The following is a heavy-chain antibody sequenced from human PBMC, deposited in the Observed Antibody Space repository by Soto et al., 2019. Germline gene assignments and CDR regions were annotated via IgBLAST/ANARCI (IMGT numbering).Heavy chain of an antibody. Sequence: SETLSLTCTVSGFSISSGYYWVWIRQPPGKGLEWIGSISHTGSTYYNPSLKSRVTISVDTSKNQFSLRLRSVTAADTAAYYCARDCSSTNCYIPDYWGQGALVTVSS. D-gene: IGHD2-2*02. CDR1: GFSISSGYY. CDR3: ARDCSSTNCYIPDY. V-gene: IGHV4-38-2*02. J-gene: IGHJ4*02. CDR2: ISHTGST.